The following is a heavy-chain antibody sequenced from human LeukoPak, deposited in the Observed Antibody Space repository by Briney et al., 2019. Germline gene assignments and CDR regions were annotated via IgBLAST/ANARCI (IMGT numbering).Heavy chain of an antibody. V-gene: IGHV4-34*01. CDR2: IYYSGST. CDR1: GGSFSGYY. D-gene: IGHD3-3*01. CDR3: ARDTQNYDFWSGYDY. Sequence: SETLSLTCAVYGGSFSGYYWSWIRQPPGKGLEWLGYIYYSGSTYYNPSLKSRVTISVDASKNQFSLKLSSVTAADTAVYYCARDTQNYDFWSGYDYWGQGTLVTVSS. J-gene: IGHJ4*02.